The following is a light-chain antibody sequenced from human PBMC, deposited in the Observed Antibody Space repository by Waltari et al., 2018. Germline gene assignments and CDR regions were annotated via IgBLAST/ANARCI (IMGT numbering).Light chain of an antibody. CDR2: AAS. CDR3: QMYVRLPVT. J-gene: IGKJ1*01. V-gene: IGKV3-20*01. CDR1: ESVSKY. Sequence: EIVLTQSPATLSLSPGERATLACRASESVSKYLAWYQQRPGQAPRLLIYAASNRATGIPDRFSGSGSETDFSLTISRLEPEDFAVYYCQMYVRLPVTFGQGTKVEIK.